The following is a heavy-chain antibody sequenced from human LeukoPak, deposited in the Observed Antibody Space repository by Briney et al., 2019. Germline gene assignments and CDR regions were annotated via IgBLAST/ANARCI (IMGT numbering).Heavy chain of an antibody. D-gene: IGHD3-22*01. J-gene: IGHJ4*02. CDR1: GGSISSGGYY. Sequence: SETLSLTCTVSGGSISSGGYYWSWIRQHPGKGLEWIGYIYYSGSTYYNPSLKSRVTISVDTSKNQFSLKLSSVTAADTAVYYCASYYACDSRKPADYFDYWGQGTLVTVSS. V-gene: IGHV4-31*03. CDR3: ASYYACDSRKPADYFDY. CDR2: IYYSGST.